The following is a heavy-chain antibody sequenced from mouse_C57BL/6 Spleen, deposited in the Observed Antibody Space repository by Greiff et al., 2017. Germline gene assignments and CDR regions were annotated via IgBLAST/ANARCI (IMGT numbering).Heavy chain of an antibody. CDR1: GYTFTSYD. J-gene: IGHJ2*01. CDR3: ARDRGTGHFDY. CDR2: IYPRDGST. Sequence: VMLVESGPELVKPGASVKLSCKASGYTFTSYDINWVKQRPGQGLEWIGWIYPRDGSTKYNEKFKGKATLTVDTSSSTAYMELHSLTSEDSAVYFCARDRGTGHFDYWGQGTTLTVSS. V-gene: IGHV1-85*01. D-gene: IGHD4-1*01.